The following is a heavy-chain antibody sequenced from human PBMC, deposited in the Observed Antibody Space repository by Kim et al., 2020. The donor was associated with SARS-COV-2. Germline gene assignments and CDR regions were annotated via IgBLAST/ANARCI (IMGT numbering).Heavy chain of an antibody. Sequence: ASVKVSCKVSGYTLTELSMHWVRQAPGKGLEWMGGFDPEDGETIYAQKFQGRVTMTEDTSTDTAYMELSSLRSEDTAVYYCATQDIVVVPAATNWFDPWGQGTLVTVSS. CDR2: FDPEDGET. V-gene: IGHV1-24*01. CDR3: ATQDIVVVPAATNWFDP. CDR1: GYTLTELS. J-gene: IGHJ5*02. D-gene: IGHD2-2*01.